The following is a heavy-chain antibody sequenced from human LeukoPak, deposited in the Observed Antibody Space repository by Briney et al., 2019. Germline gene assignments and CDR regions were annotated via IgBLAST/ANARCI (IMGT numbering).Heavy chain of an antibody. CDR3: TRGGEILTHYKHIDY. J-gene: IGHJ4*02. CDR1: GYSFTSYD. D-gene: IGHD3-9*01. CDR2: MNPNTGDT. V-gene: IGHV1-8*01. Sequence: ASVTVSCTASGYSFTSYDINWVRQATGHGLEGMGYMNPNTGDTGVTQKFQGRVTMTRDPSINTAYMELTSLRSEDTAVYLCTRGGEILTHYKHIDYWGQGTLVTVSS.